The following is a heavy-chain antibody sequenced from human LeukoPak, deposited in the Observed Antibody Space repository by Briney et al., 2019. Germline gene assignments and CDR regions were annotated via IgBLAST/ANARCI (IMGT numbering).Heavy chain of an antibody. V-gene: IGHV4-39*01. Sequence: PSETLSLTCTVSGGSISSSSYYWGWIRQPPGKGLEWIGSIYYSGSTYYNPSLKSRVTISVDTSKNQFSLKLSSVTAADTAVYYCARHRGGVVVIDAFDIWGQGTMVTVSS. J-gene: IGHJ3*02. CDR3: ARHRGGVVVIDAFDI. CDR1: GGSISSSSYY. D-gene: IGHD3-22*01. CDR2: IYYSGST.